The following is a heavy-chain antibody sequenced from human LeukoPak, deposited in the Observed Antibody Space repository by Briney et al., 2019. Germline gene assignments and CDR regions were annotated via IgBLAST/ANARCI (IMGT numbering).Heavy chain of an antibody. CDR2: INHSGST. J-gene: IGHJ4*02. CDR1: GGSFSGYY. Sequence: SETLSLTCAVYGGSFSGYYWSWIRQPPGKGLEWIGEINHSGSTNYNPSLKSRVTISVDTSKNQFSLKLSSVTAADTAVYYCARGSSGWYVFFDYWGRGTLVTVSS. V-gene: IGHV4-34*01. CDR3: ARGSSGWYVFFDY. D-gene: IGHD6-19*01.